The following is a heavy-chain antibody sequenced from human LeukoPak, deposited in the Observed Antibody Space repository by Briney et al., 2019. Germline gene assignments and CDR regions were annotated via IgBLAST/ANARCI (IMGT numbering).Heavy chain of an antibody. CDR3: ARETDTSSGGQNDY. CDR1: GFAFSSYA. V-gene: IGHV3-30-3*01. CDR2: ISYDGSNK. Sequence: GRSLRLSCAASGFAFSSYAMHWVRQAPGKGLEWVAVISYDGSNKYYADSVKGRFTISRDNSKNTLYLQMNSLRAEDTAVYYCARETDTSSGGQNDYWGQGTLVTVSS. D-gene: IGHD3-16*01. J-gene: IGHJ4*02.